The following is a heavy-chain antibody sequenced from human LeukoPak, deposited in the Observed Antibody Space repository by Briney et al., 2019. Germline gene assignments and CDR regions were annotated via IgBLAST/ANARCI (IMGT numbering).Heavy chain of an antibody. D-gene: IGHD2-2*01. CDR3: AKLTRGYCSSTACPNWFDP. CDR1: GFTFSSYA. V-gene: IGHV3-23*01. Sequence: PGGSLRLSCVASGFTFSSYAMNWVRHAPGEGLEWVSAISDSGGTTYYADSVKGRFTISRDNSKNTLYLQMNSLRGEDTAVYYCAKLTRGYCSSTACPNWFDPWGQGTLVTVSS. CDR2: ISDSGGTT. J-gene: IGHJ5*02.